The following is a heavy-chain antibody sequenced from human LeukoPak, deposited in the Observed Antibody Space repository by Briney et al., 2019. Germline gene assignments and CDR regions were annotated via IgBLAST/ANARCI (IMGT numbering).Heavy chain of an antibody. CDR2: IIAIFGTA. CDR1: GGTFSSCA. Sequence: GASVTLSCYCSGGTFSSCAISWVRHPPGQGLEWMGGIIAIFGTANYAQKFQGRVTITTDKTTSTAYMELSSLRSADTAVYYCARDRLCSGGRSLGFDYCGQGTLVTVSS. CDR3: ARDRLCSGGRSLGFDY. V-gene: IGHV1-69*05. D-gene: IGHD2-15*01. J-gene: IGHJ4*02.